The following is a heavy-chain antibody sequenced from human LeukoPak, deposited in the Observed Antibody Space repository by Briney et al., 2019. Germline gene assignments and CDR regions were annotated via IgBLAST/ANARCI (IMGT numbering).Heavy chain of an antibody. V-gene: IGHV3-21*01. CDR2: ITGSSTYI. CDR1: GFTFSSFT. Sequence: GGSLRLSCAASGFTFSSFTMNWVRQAPGKGLEWVASITGSSTYIYYTDSVKGRFTISRDNSKNTLDLQMNGLRAEDTAVYYCARDGGSGTENFYGMDVWGQGTTVTVS. CDR3: ARDGGSGTENFYGMDV. J-gene: IGHJ6*02. D-gene: IGHD3-10*01.